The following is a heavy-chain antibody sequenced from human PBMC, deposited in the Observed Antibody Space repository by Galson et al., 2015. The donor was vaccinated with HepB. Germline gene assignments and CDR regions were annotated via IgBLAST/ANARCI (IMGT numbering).Heavy chain of an antibody. J-gene: IGHJ4*02. Sequence: SLRLSCAASGFTFSTYGMSWVRQAPGKGLEWVSAISSSGGSTYYADSVKGRFTISRDNSKNTLYLQMNSLRADDTAVYYCAKGFCVLWFGNSGQGTLVTVSS. CDR2: ISSSGGST. V-gene: IGHV3-23*01. CDR1: GFTFSTYG. D-gene: IGHD3-10*01. CDR3: AKGFCVLWFGN.